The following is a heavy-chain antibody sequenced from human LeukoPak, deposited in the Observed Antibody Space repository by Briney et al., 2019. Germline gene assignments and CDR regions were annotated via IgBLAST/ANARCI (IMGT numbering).Heavy chain of an antibody. D-gene: IGHD6-13*01. CDR1: GGSISSGDYY. J-gene: IGHJ4*02. CDR2: IYYSGST. V-gene: IGHV4-30-4*01. Sequence: SETLSLTCTVSGGSISSGDYYWSWIRQPPGKGLEWIGYIYYSGSTYYNPSLKSRVTISVDTSKNQFSLKLSSVTAADMAVYYCARYSSSWYQGVGSFFDYWGQGTLVTVSS. CDR3: ARYSSSWYQGVGSFFDY.